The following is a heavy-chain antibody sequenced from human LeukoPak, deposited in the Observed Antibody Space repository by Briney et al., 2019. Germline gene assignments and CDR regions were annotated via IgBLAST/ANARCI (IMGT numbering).Heavy chain of an antibody. D-gene: IGHD3-22*01. CDR3: ARRPGGYDSSGYSDY. J-gene: IGHJ4*02. CDR2: ISGSGSTI. CDR1: GFTFSSYE. V-gene: IGHV3-48*03. Sequence: GGSLRLSCAASGFTFSSYEMNWVRQAPGKGLEWVSYISGSGSTIYYADSVKGRFTISRDNAKNSLYLQMNSLRAEDTAVYYCARRPGGYDSSGYSDYCGQGTLVTVSS.